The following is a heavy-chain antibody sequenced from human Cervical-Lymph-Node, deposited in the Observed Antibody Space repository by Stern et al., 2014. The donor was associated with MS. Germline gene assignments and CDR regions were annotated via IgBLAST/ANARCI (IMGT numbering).Heavy chain of an antibody. D-gene: IGHD5-24*01. J-gene: IGHJ4*02. Sequence: VQLVESGPGLLKPSETLSLTCTVSGDSVSSNYWTWIRQPAGKGLEWIGRIYTSGSSIYNPSLGGRVTMSVDTSRKQFSLNLRAVTAADTAVYYCARGEAIRAAYNRLDYWGRGTLVTVSS. CDR3: ARGEAIRAAYNRLDY. CDR2: IYTSGSS. CDR1: GDSVSSNY. V-gene: IGHV4-4*07.